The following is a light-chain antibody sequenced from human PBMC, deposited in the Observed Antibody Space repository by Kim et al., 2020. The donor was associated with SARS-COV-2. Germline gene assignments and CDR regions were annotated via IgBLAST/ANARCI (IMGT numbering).Light chain of an antibody. CDR2: KAS. V-gene: IGKV1-5*03. Sequence: DIQMTQSPSTLSASVGDRVTITCRASQSISSYLAWYQQKPGKAPELLIYKASILESGVPSRFSGSGSGTEFTLTISSLQPDDFASFYCQQYKTSPWTFGQGTKVDLK. J-gene: IGKJ1*01. CDR1: QSISSY. CDR3: QQYKTSPWT.